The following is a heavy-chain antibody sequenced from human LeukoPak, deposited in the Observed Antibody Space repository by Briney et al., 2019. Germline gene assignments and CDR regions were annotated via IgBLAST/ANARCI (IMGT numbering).Heavy chain of an antibody. D-gene: IGHD5-12*01. J-gene: IGHJ3*02. CDR3: ARTYSGYDYAFDI. V-gene: IGHV1-8*02. CDR1: GYTLTSYS. Sequence: GASVKVSCKTSGYTLTSYSINWVRQATGQGLEWMGWMNPNSGNTGYAQKFQGRVTMTRNTSISTAYMELSSLRSEDTAVYYCARTYSGYDYAFDIWGQGTMVTVSS. CDR2: MNPNSGNT.